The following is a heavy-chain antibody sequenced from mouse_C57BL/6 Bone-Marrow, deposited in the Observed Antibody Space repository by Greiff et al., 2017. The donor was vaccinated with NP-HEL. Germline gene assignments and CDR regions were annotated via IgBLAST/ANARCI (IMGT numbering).Heavy chain of an antibody. CDR1: GYTFTSYG. D-gene: IGHD1-1*01. J-gene: IGHJ2*01. V-gene: IGHV1-81*01. CDR3: ARLVYYYGSRFFDY. CDR2: IYPRSGNT. Sequence: VQLQQSGAELARPGASVKLSCKASGYTFTSYGISWVKQRPGQGLEWIGEIYPRSGNTYYNEKFKGKATLTADKSSSTAYMELRSLTSEDSAVDFCARLVYYYGSRFFDYGGQGTTLTVSA.